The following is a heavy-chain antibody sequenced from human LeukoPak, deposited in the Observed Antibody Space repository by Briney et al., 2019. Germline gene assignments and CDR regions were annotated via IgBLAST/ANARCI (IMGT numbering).Heavy chain of an antibody. V-gene: IGHV3-23*01. CDR2: ISDSGSTT. D-gene: IGHD4-17*01. CDR1: GFTFRNFG. Sequence: GRSLRLSCAASGFTFRNFGMTWVRQVPGKGLEWVSAISDSGSTTHYADSVRGRFTISRDNPKSTLYLQMRSLRAVDTAIYYCAKDPSTFLTTGWYFDLWGRGTLVTVSS. J-gene: IGHJ2*01. CDR3: AKDPSTFLTTGWYFDL.